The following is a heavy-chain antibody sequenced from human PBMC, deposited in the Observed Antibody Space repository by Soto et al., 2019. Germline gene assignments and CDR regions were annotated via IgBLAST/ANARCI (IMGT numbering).Heavy chain of an antibody. CDR3: ARESEDLTSNFDY. Sequence: VQLLESGGGLVQPGGSLRLACEVSGFTFSDYAMTWVHQAPGKGLEWVSGITGSGGLTYYADIVKGRFTVSRDNSKNSVYLEMNSLSAEDTAVYYCARESEDLTSNFDYWGQGTLVTVSS. J-gene: IGHJ4*02. CDR1: GFTFSDYA. CDR2: ITGSGGLT. V-gene: IGHV3-23*01.